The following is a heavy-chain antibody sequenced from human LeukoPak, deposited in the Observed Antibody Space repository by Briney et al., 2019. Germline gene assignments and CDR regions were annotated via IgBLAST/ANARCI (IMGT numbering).Heavy chain of an antibody. D-gene: IGHD3-22*01. Sequence: GGSLRLSCVASGFTFSDAWMTWVRQAPGKGLEWVSVIYSGGSTYYADSVKGRFTISRDNSKNTLYLQMNSLRAEDTAVYYCARENDKTSSPDAFDIWGQGTMVTVSS. V-gene: IGHV3-66*01. J-gene: IGHJ3*02. CDR3: ARENDKTSSPDAFDI. CDR2: IYSGGST. CDR1: GFTFSDAW.